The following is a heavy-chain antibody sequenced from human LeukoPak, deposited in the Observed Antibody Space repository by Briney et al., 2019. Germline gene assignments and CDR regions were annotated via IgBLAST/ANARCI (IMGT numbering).Heavy chain of an antibody. CDR2: ISWNSGSI. V-gene: IGHV3-9*01. CDR3: AKDQQLWSLGYYGMDV. J-gene: IGHJ6*02. Sequence: PGRSLRLSCAASGFTFYDYAMHWVRQAPGKGLEWVSGISWNSGSIGYADSVKGRFTISRDNAKNSLYLQMNSLRAEDTALYYCAKDQQLWSLGYYGMDVWGQGTTVTVSS. CDR1: GFTFYDYA. D-gene: IGHD5-18*01.